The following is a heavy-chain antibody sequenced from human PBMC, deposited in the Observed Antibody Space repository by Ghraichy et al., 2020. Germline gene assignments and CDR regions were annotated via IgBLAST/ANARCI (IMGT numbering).Heavy chain of an antibody. CDR2: IGTNNGSR. CDR1: GYIFSTYG. V-gene: IGHV1-18*01. J-gene: IGHJ4*02. CDR3: ATGKRNSNTWWATYDY. Sequence: ASVKVSCKAPGYIFSTYGISWVRQAPGQGLEWMGWIGTNNGSRNYAQRLQGRVTMTTDTSTNIAYMDLTSLRPDDTAIYYCATGKRNSNTWWATYDYWGQGTLVTVSS. D-gene: IGHD2-8*02.